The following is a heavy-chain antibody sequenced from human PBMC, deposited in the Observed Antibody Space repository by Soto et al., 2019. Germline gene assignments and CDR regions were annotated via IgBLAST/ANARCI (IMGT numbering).Heavy chain of an antibody. J-gene: IGHJ6*02. CDR2: TYYRSKWYN. D-gene: IGHD6-13*01. Sequence: SQTLSLTGVISGDSVSSNSAAWNWIRQSPSRGLEWLGRTYYRSKWYNDYAVSVKSRITINPDTSKNQFSLQLNSVTPEDTAVYYCARVRQLVDYYYYGVDVWGQGTTVTVSS. CDR1: GDSVSSNSAA. CDR3: ARVRQLVDYYYYGVDV. V-gene: IGHV6-1*01.